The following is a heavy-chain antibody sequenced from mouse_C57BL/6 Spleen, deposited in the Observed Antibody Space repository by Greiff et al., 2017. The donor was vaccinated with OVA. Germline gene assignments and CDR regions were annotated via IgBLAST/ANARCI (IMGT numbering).Heavy chain of an antibody. J-gene: IGHJ3*01. CDR2: IYPGSGST. D-gene: IGHD2-1*01. Sequence: VQLQQPGAELVKPGASVKMSCKASGYTFTSYWITWVKQRPGQGLEWIGDIYPGSGSTNYNEKFKSKATLTVDTSSSTAYMQLSSLTSEDSAVYYCAREDYGYYDLAYWGQGTLVTVSA. CDR3: AREDYGYYDLAY. CDR1: GYTFTSYW. V-gene: IGHV1-55*01.